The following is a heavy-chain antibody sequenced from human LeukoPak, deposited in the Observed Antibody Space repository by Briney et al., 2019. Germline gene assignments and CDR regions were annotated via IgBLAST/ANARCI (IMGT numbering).Heavy chain of an antibody. D-gene: IGHD5-12*01. CDR1: GGTFSSYA. V-gene: IGHV1-69*01. CDR2: IIPIFGTA. Sequence: SVKVSCKASGGTFSSYAISWVRQAPGQGLEWMGGIIPIFGTANYAQKFQGRVTITADESTSTAYMELSSLRSEDTAVYYCARDGAYSGYDANFDYWGQGTLVTVSS. J-gene: IGHJ4*02. CDR3: ARDGAYSGYDANFDY.